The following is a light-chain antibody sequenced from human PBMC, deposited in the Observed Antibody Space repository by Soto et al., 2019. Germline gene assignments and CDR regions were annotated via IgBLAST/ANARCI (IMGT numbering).Light chain of an antibody. CDR2: AAS. CDR1: QSISSY. Sequence: DIQMTQSPSSLSASVGDRVTITCRASQSISSYLNWYHQKPGKAPKLLIYAASSLQSGVPSRFSGSGSGTDFTLTISSLQPEDFATYYCQQSYSTPRMFGQGTKVEIK. CDR3: QQSYSTPRM. V-gene: IGKV1-39*01. J-gene: IGKJ1*01.